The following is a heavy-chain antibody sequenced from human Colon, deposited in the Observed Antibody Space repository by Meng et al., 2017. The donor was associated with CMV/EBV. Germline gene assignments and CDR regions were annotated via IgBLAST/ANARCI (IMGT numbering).Heavy chain of an antibody. D-gene: IGHD2-2*01. J-gene: IGHJ4*02. CDR1: GYTCSNHD. V-gene: IGHV1-8*02. CDR3: ARGGGGSSSWDFDY. CDR2: MNPYSGNS. Sequence: ASGYTCSNHDINWVRRAAGQGLEWMGWMNPYSGNSDFTQNFQGRVTMTRNTSINTAYMELSRLTTDDKGVYYCARGGGGSSSWDFDYWGQGSLVTVSS.